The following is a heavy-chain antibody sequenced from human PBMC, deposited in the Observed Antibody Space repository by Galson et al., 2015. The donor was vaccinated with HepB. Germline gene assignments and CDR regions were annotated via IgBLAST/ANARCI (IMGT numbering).Heavy chain of an antibody. CDR1: GFTFSYYT. CDR2: ISSSSTYI. Sequence: SLRLSCAASGFTFSYYTMNWVRQTPGKGLEWVSSISSSSTYIDYADSVRGRFTISRDNAKNSLYLQMNSLRADDTAVYYRARPGYCSGGSCYAYYYHGMDVWGQGTTVTVSS. V-gene: IGHV3-21*01. D-gene: IGHD2-15*01. J-gene: IGHJ6*02. CDR3: ARPGYCSGGSCYAYYYHGMDV.